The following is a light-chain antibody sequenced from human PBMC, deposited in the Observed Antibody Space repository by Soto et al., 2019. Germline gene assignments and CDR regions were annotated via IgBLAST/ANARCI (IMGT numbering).Light chain of an antibody. Sequence: QYALTQPASVSGSPGQWITISCTGTSSDVGGYNYVSWYQQHPGKAPKLMIYEVINRSSGVSNRFSGSKSGNTASLSISGLQAEDEADYYCSSYTTTNTYVFGPGTKVTVL. CDR2: EVI. J-gene: IGLJ1*01. CDR3: SSYTTTNTYV. CDR1: SSDVGGYNY. V-gene: IGLV2-14*01.